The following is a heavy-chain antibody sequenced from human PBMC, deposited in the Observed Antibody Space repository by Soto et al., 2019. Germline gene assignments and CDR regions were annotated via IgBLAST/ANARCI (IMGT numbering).Heavy chain of an antibody. CDR3: ARGREGQWSGGSFYYIWFGP. CDR2: INHSGST. Sequence: QVQLQQWGAGLLKPSETLSLTCAVYGGSFSGYYWSWFRQPPGKGMEWIGEINHSGSTNYHPSLTSRLTRSVDTSKNQFSLKLSSVTDADTAVYYCARGREGQWSGGSFYYIWFGPWGQGTLVTVPS. CDR1: GGSFSGYY. J-gene: IGHJ5*02. D-gene: IGHD2-15*01. V-gene: IGHV4-34*01.